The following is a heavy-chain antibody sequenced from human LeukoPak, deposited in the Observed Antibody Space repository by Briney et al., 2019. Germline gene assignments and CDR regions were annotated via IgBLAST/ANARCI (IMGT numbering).Heavy chain of an antibody. CDR3: ARLGCSSTSCYRNWFDP. CDR2: IYPGDSDT. D-gene: IGHD2-2*01. Sequence: GESLKISCKGSGYSFTSYWIGWVRQMPGKGLEWMGIIYPGDSDTRYSTSFQGQVTISADKSISTAYLQWSSLKASDTAMYYCARLGCSSTSCYRNWFDPWGQGSLVTVSS. CDR1: GYSFTSYW. V-gene: IGHV5-51*01. J-gene: IGHJ5*02.